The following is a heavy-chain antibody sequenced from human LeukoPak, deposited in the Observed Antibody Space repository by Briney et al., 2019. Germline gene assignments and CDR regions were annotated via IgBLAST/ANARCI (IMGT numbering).Heavy chain of an antibody. Sequence: PGGSLRLSCAASGFTFSSYAMHWVRQAPGKGLEWVAVISYDGSNKYYADSVKGRFTISRDNSKNTLYLQMNSLRAEDTAVYYCARVGAYCSSTSCHDYWGQGTLVTVSS. CDR1: GFTFSSYA. CDR2: ISYDGSNK. CDR3: ARVGAYCSSTSCHDY. J-gene: IGHJ4*02. D-gene: IGHD2-2*01. V-gene: IGHV3-30-3*01.